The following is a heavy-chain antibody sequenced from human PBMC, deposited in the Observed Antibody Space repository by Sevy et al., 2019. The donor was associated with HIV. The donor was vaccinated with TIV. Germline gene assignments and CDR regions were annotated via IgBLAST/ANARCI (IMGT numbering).Heavy chain of an antibody. CDR3: VRADPAQHFDS. CDR2: INPSGGNA. J-gene: IGHJ4*02. Sequence: ASVKVSGKASGDTFTNNYMHWVRQAPGQGLEWMGIINPSGGNASYAQKFQGRVTMTGDTSTSTLYMDLSSLGSEDTAVYYCVRADPAQHFDSWGQGTLVTVSS. CDR1: GDTFTNNY. V-gene: IGHV1-46*01.